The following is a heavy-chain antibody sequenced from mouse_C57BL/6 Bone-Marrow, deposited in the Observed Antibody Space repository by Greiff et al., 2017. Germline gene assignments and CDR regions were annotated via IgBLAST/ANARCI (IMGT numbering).Heavy chain of an antibody. CDR1: GYTFTSYG. CDR2: IYPRSGNT. V-gene: IGHV1-81*01. Sequence: QVQLQQSGAELARPGASVKLSCKASGYTFTSYGISWVKQRTGQGLEWIGEIYPRSGNTYYNEKFKGKATLTADKSSSTAYMEIRSLTSEDAAVYFCARERGRLYDYDVEWFAYGGQGTLVTVSA. CDR3: ARERGRLYDYDVEWFAY. J-gene: IGHJ3*01. D-gene: IGHD2-4*01.